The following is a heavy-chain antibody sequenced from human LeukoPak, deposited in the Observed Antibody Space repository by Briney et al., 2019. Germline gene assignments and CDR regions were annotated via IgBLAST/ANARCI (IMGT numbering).Heavy chain of an antibody. D-gene: IGHD3-10*01. J-gene: IGHJ2*01. Sequence: QPAGSLTLSCEGSGFSVSSKYINWVRQAPGKGLEWVSILYSGVSTYYADSAKGRFTVSRDSSKNTLYLHMNSLRVEDTAVYYCARVGDHYHWYLDVWGRGTLVTDSS. V-gene: IGHV3-53*01. CDR2: LYSGVST. CDR3: ARVGDHYHWYLDV. CDR1: GFSVSSKY.